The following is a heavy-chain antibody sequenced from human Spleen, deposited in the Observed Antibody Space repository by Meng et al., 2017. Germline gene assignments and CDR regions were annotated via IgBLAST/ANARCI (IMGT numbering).Heavy chain of an antibody. CDR3: ARLTLEWWYFDL. J-gene: IGHJ2*01. V-gene: IGHV5-51*01. CDR1: GYSFTSYW. CDR2: IYPGDSDT. D-gene: IGHD3-3*01. Sequence: GGSLRLSCKGSGYSFTSYWIGWVRQMPGKGLEWMGIIYPGDSDTRYSPPFQGQVTISADKSLSTAYLQWSSLKASDTAMYYCARLTLEWWYFDLWGRGTLVTVSS.